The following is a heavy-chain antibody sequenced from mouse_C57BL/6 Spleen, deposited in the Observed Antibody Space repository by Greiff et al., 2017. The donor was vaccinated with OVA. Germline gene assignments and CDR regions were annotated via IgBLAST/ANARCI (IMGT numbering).Heavy chain of an antibody. J-gene: IGHJ1*03. D-gene: IGHD2-4*01. CDR1: GYAFSSYW. CDR2: IYPGDGDT. V-gene: IGHV1-80*01. CDR3: ARNIYYDYSYWYFDV. Sequence: QVQLQQSGAELVKPGASVKISCKASGYAFSSYWMNWVKQRPGKGLEWIGQIYPGDGDTNYNGKFKGKATLTADKSSSTAYMQLSSLTSEDSAVYFCARNIYYDYSYWYFDVWGTGTTVTVSS.